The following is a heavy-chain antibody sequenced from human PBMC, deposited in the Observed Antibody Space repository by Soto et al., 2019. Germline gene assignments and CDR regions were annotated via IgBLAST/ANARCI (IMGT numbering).Heavy chain of an antibody. CDR1: GVSLTSGNW. CDR3: ARLVYDTRLNYMYFDF. D-gene: IGHD3-10*01. V-gene: IGHV4-4*02. J-gene: IGHJ4*02. CDR2: IFHDGTD. Sequence: SETLSLTCAVSGVSLTSGNWWTWVRQSPQRGLEYIGEIFHDGTDNYYPSFERRVAMSVDTSRNQFSLKLTSVTAADTAVYFCARLVYDTRLNYMYFDFWGPGTLVTVS.